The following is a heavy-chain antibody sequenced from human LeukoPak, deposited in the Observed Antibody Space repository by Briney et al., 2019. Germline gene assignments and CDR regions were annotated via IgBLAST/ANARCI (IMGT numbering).Heavy chain of an antibody. CDR3: ARIRCSGGSCYKSPFDY. CDR1: GYTFTSYY. CDR2: INPSGGST. J-gene: IGHJ4*02. Sequence: ASVKLSCKASGYTFTSYYMHWVRQAPGQGLEWMGIINPSGGSTSYAKRFQGRVTITRDTSTSTVYMELSSLRAEDTAVYYCARIRCSGGSCYKSPFDYWGQGTLVTVSS. V-gene: IGHV1-46*01. D-gene: IGHD2-15*01.